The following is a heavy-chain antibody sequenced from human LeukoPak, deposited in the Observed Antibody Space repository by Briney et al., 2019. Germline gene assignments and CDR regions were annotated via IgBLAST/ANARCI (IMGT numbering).Heavy chain of an antibody. Sequence: ASVKVSCKVSGYTLXEXXMHWVRQAPGKGLEWXGGXXXXXXXXXXAXXXXXXXXXXXXXSTDTAYMELSXLRSEDTAVYYCATGLLLFDYWGQGTLVTVSS. CDR2: XXXXXXXX. V-gene: IGHV1-24*01. D-gene: IGHD3-10*01. CDR3: ATGLLLFDY. J-gene: IGHJ4*02. CDR1: GYTLXEXX.